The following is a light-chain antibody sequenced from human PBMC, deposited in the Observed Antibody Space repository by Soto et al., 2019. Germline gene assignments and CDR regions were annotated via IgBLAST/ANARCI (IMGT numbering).Light chain of an antibody. CDR2: KAS. CDR3: QQSYSTPRT. Sequence: DIQMTQSPSTLSGSVGDRVTITCRASQTISSWLAWYQQKPGKAPKLLIYKASTLKSGVPSRFSGSGSGTEFTLTISSLQPDDFATYYCQQSYSTPRTFGHGTKLEIK. J-gene: IGKJ2*01. V-gene: IGKV1-5*03. CDR1: QTISSW.